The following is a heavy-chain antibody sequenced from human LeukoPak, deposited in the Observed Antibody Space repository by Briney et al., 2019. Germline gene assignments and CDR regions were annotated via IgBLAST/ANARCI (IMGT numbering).Heavy chain of an antibody. Sequence: PGGSLRLSCAASGFTFSSYAMSWVRQAPGKGLEWVSAISGSGGSTYYADSVKGRFTISRDNSKNTLYLQMNSLRAEDTAVYYCAKDYYDSSGYYSTLGNFDYWGQGTLATVSS. CDR2: ISGSGGST. V-gene: IGHV3-23*01. CDR3: AKDYYDSSGYYSTLGNFDY. CDR1: GFTFSSYA. J-gene: IGHJ4*02. D-gene: IGHD3-22*01.